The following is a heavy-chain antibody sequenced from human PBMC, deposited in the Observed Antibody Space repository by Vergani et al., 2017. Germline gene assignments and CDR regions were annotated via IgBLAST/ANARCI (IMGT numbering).Heavy chain of an antibody. CDR2: ISYDGSNK. Sequence: QVQVVESGGGVVQPGRSLRLSCAASGFTVSSYDVHWVRQAPGKGLEWVAVISYDGSNKYYADSVKSRFTSSRDNSKNTLYLQMNSLRAEHTAVYYCAKDCEGSVDYWGQGTLVTVSS. CDR3: AKDCEGSVDY. D-gene: IGHD2-21*01. J-gene: IGHJ4*02. CDR1: GFTVSSYD. V-gene: IGHV3-30*18.